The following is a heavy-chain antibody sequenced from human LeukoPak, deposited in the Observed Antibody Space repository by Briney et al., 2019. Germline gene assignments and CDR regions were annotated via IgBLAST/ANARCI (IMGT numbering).Heavy chain of an antibody. V-gene: IGHV4-38-2*02. CDR1: GYSISSGYY. D-gene: IGHD2-15*01. J-gene: IGHJ5*02. Sequence: SETLSLTCSVSGYSISSGYYWGWIRQPPGKGLEWIGNIYHDGNTYYNPSLKSRVTISVDTSKNQFSLKLSSVTAADTAVYYCAREYLVGAWFDPWGQGTLVTVSS. CDR2: IYHDGNT. CDR3: AREYLVGAWFDP.